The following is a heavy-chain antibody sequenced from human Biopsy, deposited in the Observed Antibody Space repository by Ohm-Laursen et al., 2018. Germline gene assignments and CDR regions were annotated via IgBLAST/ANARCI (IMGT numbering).Heavy chain of an antibody. CDR1: GYTFTSYY. CDR2: INPSGSTT. D-gene: IGHD6-19*01. J-gene: IGHJ4*02. V-gene: IGHV1-46*01. Sequence: SVKASCKSSGYTFTSYYMHWVRQAPGQGLEWMGMINPSGSTTSYPQIFQGRVTMTRDTSKSTVYMELSSLRSADTAVYFCARNTGWYGDLYYFDYWGQGTLVTVSS. CDR3: ARNTGWYGDLYYFDY.